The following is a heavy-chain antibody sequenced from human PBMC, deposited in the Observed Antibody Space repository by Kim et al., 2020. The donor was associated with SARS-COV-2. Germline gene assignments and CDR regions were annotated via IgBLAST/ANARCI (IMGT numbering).Heavy chain of an antibody. CDR3: ARDQEIVVVPASYYYGRDV. D-gene: IGHD2-2*01. J-gene: IGHJ6*02. CDR2: TYYRSKWYN. Sequence: SQTLSLTCAISGDSVSSNSAAWNWIRQSPSRGLEWLGRTYYRSKWYNDYAVSVKSRITINPDTSKNQFSLQLNSVTPEDTAVYYCARDQEIVVVPASYYYGRDVWGQGTTVTVSS. CDR1: GDSVSSNSAA. V-gene: IGHV6-1*01.